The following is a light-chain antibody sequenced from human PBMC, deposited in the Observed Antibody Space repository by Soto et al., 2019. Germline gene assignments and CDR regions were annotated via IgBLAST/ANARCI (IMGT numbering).Light chain of an antibody. Sequence: QSVLTQPASVSGPPGQSITISCTGTSSDVGVYNYVSWYQQHPGKAPKLMIYEVSNRPSGVSNRFSGSKSGNTASLTISGLQAEDEADYYCSSYTSSSTVVFGGGTKLTVL. V-gene: IGLV2-14*01. CDR3: SSYTSSSTVV. CDR1: SSDVGVYNY. J-gene: IGLJ2*01. CDR2: EVS.